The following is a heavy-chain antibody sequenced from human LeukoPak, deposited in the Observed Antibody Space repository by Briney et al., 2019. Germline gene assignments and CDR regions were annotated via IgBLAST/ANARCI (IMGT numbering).Heavy chain of an antibody. CDR3: AAGRGYYDSSGLNI. V-gene: IGHV3-9*01. D-gene: IGHD3-22*01. Sequence: GGSLRLSCSASGFTLDGYAIHWVRQTPGKGLEWGSGISWNSGSIGYADSVKGRFTISRDNAKNSLYLQMNSLRAEDTALYYCAAGRGYYDSSGLNIWGQGTMVTVSS. J-gene: IGHJ3*02. CDR1: GFTLDGYA. CDR2: ISWNSGSI.